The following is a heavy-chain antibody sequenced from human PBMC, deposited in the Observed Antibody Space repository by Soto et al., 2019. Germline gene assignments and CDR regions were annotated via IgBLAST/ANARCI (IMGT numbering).Heavy chain of an antibody. D-gene: IGHD3-10*01. V-gene: IGHV1-69*01. CDR3: ARLGAYHGSASSGGYYFDS. CDR2: IIPIVGTA. Sequence: QVQLVQSGAEVKKPGSSVKVSCEASGGTFSGYPVSWVRQAPGQGPEWMGGIIPIVGTANYAQKFQGRITITADDSTRTVYLGLSSLRSEDEAVYYCARLGAYHGSASSGGYYFDSWGQGTLVTVSS. CDR1: GGTFSGYP. J-gene: IGHJ4*02.